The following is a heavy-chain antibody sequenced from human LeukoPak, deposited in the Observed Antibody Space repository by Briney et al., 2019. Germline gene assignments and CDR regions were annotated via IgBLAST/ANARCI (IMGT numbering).Heavy chain of an antibody. CDR2: IKQDGSEK. V-gene: IGHV3-7*03. CDR1: GFTFSSYW. D-gene: IGHD3-3*01. J-gene: IGHJ4*02. CDR3: ARDRAVLRFLEWLLPFDY. Sequence: GGSPRLSCAASGFTFSSYWMSWVRQAPGKGLEWVANIKQDGSEKYYVDSVKGRFTISRDNAKNSLYLQMNSLRAEDTAVYYCARDRAVLRFLEWLLPFDYWGQGTLVTVSS.